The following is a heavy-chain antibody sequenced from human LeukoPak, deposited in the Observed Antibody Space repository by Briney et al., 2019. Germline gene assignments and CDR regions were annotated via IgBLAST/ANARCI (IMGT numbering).Heavy chain of an antibody. J-gene: IGHJ4*02. CDR3: TREESGGLFDY. CDR1: GYTFSRYY. V-gene: IGHV1-46*01. CDR2: MNPSGGTT. D-gene: IGHD3-16*01. Sequence: ASVKVSCKASGYTFSRYYIHWVRQAPGQGLEWMGKMNPSGGTTTYAQKFQGRVTVTRDAPTSTVYMEMSSLRPEDTAVYYCTREESGGLFDYWGQGTLLTVSS.